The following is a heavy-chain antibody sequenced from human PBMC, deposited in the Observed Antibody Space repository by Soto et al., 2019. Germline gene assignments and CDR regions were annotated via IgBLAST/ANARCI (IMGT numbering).Heavy chain of an antibody. Sequence: QVQLQESGPGLVKPSETLSLTRTVSGGSVSSGSYYWSWIRQPPGKGLEWIGYIYYSGSTNYNPSLKSRVTISVDTSKNQFSLKLSSVTAADTAVYYCARVPPRGRFDYWGQGTLVTVSS. J-gene: IGHJ4*02. V-gene: IGHV4-61*01. CDR3: ARVPPRGRFDY. CDR2: IYYSGST. CDR1: GGSVSSGSYY.